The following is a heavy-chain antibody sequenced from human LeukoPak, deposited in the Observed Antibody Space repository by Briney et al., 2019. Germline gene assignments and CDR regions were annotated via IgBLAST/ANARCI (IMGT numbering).Heavy chain of an antibody. CDR1: GGSVSSNRYY. V-gene: IGHV4-39*01. Sequence: PSETLSRTCTVSGGSVSSNRYYWRWIRQPPRKGLEWVGSMYYSGSTYYNPSLKSRVTISIDTSKNQFSLKLSSVSAADTAVSYCARRRIAAHTFDYWGQGTLVTVSS. D-gene: IGHD6-6*01. CDR3: ARRRIAAHTFDY. J-gene: IGHJ4*02. CDR2: MYYSGST.